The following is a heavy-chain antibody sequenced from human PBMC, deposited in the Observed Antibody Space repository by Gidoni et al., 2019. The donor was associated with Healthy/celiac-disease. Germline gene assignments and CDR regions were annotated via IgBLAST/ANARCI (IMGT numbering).Heavy chain of an antibody. V-gene: IGHV3-30-3*01. CDR2: ISYDGSNK. J-gene: IGHJ4*02. Sequence: QVQLVESGGGVVKPGRSLRLSCAASGFTFSSYAMHWVRQAPGKGLEWVAVISYDGSNKYYADSVKGRFTISRDNSKNTLYLQMNSLRAEDTAVYYCARSYDFWSGYFDYWGQGTLVTVSS. CDR1: GFTFSSYA. D-gene: IGHD3-3*01. CDR3: ARSYDFWSGYFDY.